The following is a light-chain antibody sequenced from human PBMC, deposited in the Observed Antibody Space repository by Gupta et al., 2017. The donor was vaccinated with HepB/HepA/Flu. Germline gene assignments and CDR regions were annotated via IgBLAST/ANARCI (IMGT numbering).Light chain of an antibody. Sequence: SYVLTQPPSVSVAPGKTARITCGGNNIGSKSVHWYQQKPGQAPVLVVYDDSDRPSGIPARFSGSTSGNTAPLTTSRVEDGDEADYYCQVSDNSSDLYWVFGGGTKLTVL. CDR3: QVSDNSSDLYWV. J-gene: IGLJ3*02. V-gene: IGLV3-21*03. CDR1: NIGSKS. CDR2: DDS.